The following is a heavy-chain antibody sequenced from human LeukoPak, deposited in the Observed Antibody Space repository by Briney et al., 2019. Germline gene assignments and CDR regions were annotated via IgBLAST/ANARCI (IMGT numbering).Heavy chain of an antibody. CDR3: ARAATGTTVLGY. CDR1: GGSISSYY. Sequence: SETLSLTCTVSGGSISSYYWSWIRQPPGEGLEWIGYIYYSGSTNYNPSLKSRVTISVDTSKNQFSLKLSSVAAADTAVYYCARAATGTTVLGYWGQGTLVTVSS. J-gene: IGHJ4*02. D-gene: IGHD1-1*01. V-gene: IGHV4-59*01. CDR2: IYYSGST.